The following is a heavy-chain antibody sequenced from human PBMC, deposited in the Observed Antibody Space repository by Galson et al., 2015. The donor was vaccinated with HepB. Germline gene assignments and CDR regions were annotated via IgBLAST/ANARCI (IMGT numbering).Heavy chain of an antibody. CDR1: GFTFSSYA. CDR2: ISYDGSNK. V-gene: IGHV3-30*04. D-gene: IGHD6-13*01. CDR3: ARDRKPGAAAYRSVDY. J-gene: IGHJ4*02. Sequence: SLRLSCAASGFTFSSYAMHWVRQAPGKGLEWVAVISYDGSNKYYADSVKGRFTISRDNSKNTLYLQMNSLRAEDTAVYYCARDRKPGAAAYRSVDYWGQGTLVTVSS.